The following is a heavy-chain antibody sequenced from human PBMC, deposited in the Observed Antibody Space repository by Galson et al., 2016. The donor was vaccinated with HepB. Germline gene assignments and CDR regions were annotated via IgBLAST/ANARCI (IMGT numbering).Heavy chain of an antibody. J-gene: IGHJ3*01. CDR1: GFTFSSYS. Sequence: SLRLSCAASGFTFSSYSMNWVRQAPGKGLEWVANIKQDGIEKHYVDSVKGRFTISRDNAKNSLYLEMNSLRVEDTAVYYCASHIVWGQGTMVTVSS. V-gene: IGHV3-7*01. CDR3: ASHIV. CDR2: IKQDGIEK.